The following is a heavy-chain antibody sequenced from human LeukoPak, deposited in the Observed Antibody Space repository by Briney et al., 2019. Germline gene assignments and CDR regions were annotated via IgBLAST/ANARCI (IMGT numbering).Heavy chain of an antibody. Sequence: SETLSLTCAVYGGSFSGYYWSWIRQPPGKGLEWIGEINHSGSTNYNPSLKSRVTISVDTSKNQFSLKLSSVTAADTAVYYCARDARGMATITFHVPPYYVDVWGKGTTVTVSS. CDR1: GGSFSGYY. J-gene: IGHJ6*03. CDR2: INHSGST. V-gene: IGHV4-34*01. CDR3: ARDARGMATITFHVPPYYVDV. D-gene: IGHD5-24*01.